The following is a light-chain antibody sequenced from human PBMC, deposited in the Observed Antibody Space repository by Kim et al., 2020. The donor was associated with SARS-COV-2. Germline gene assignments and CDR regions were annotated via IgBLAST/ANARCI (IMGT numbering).Light chain of an antibody. J-gene: IGKJ3*01. V-gene: IGKV1-39*01. CDR3: QQSYNTPFT. Sequence: DIQMTQSPSTLSASVGDRVTITCRTSQSISSHVNWYQQKPGRAPKLLISAASTLQGGVPSRFSGSGSETDFTLTISSLQPEDFATYFCQQSYNTPFTFGPGTKVDIK. CDR2: AAS. CDR1: QSISSH.